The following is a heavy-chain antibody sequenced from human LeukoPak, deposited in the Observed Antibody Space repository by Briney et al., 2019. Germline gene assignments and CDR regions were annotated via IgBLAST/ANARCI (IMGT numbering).Heavy chain of an antibody. CDR1: GGTFSSYA. CDR2: IIPIFGTA. CDR3: ARRTRREALDALDI. D-gene: IGHD1-1*01. V-gene: IGHV1-69*13. J-gene: IGHJ3*02. Sequence: GASVKVSCKASGGTFSSYAISWVRQAPGQGLEWMGGIIPIFGTANYAQKFQGRVTITADESTSTAYMELSSLRSEDTAAYYCARRTRREALDALDIWGQGTMVTVSS.